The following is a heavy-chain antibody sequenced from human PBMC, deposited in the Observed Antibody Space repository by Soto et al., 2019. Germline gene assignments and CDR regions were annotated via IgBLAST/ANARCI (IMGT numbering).Heavy chain of an antibody. J-gene: IGHJ4*02. D-gene: IGHD3-3*01. CDR1: GFRFSDYS. CDR3: SRDCNDFWSGHFDY. V-gene: IGHV3-48*01. CDR2: DNSSSFNV. Sequence: PGGSLRLACAASGFRFSDYSMNWVRQAPGRWLEWVSYDNSSSFNVRSADSVEGRFTICRDKDKTSLYLQMTSLRVEDTAVYYCSRDCNDFWSGHFDYRGQGALVTGSS.